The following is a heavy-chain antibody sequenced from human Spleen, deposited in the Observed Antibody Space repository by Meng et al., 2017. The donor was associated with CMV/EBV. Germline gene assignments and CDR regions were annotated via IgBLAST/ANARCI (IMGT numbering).Heavy chain of an antibody. J-gene: IGHJ4*02. CDR2: INHSGST. CDR3: ARGSMQLELAFDY. Sequence: SETLSLTCAVYGGSFSGYYWSWIRQPPGKGLEWIGEINHSGSTNYNPSLKSRVTISVDTSKNQFSLKLSSVTAADTAVYYCARGSMQLELAFDYWGQGTLVTVSS. V-gene: IGHV4-34*01. CDR1: GGSFSGYY. D-gene: IGHD1-1*01.